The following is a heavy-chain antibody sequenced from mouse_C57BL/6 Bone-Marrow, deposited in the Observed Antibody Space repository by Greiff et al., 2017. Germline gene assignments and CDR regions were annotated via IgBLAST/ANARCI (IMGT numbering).Heavy chain of an antibody. V-gene: IGHV1-34*01. J-gene: IGHJ2*01. CDR2: IYPNNGGN. D-gene: IGHD1-1*01. CDR3: ARGYDYGSGVDY. Sequence: VHVKQSGPELVKPAPSVTMSCTASGYTFTDYYMHWVKQSHGKSLEWIGYIYPNNGGNGYNQKFKGKATFTVDKSSSTAYMELRSLTSEDSAVYYCARGYDYGSGVDYWGQGTTLTVSA. CDR1: GYTFTDYY.